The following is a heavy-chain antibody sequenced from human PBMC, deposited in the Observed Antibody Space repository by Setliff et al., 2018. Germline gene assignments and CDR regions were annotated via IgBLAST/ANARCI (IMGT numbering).Heavy chain of an antibody. Sequence: ASVKVSCKASGYTFNNYGITWVRQAPGQGLEWMGWINNYSFNTQYAQKFQGRVTVSTDTSTTTAYLELRFLRPDDTALYYCARINFFVSSGYYYAPDSWGQGTMVTVSA. D-gene: IGHD3-22*01. CDR1: GYTFNNYG. V-gene: IGHV1-18*01. CDR3: ARINFFVSSGYYYAPDS. J-gene: IGHJ4*02. CDR2: INNYSFNT.